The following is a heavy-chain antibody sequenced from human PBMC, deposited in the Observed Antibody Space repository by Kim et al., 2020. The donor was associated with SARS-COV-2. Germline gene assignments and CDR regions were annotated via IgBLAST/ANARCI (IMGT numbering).Heavy chain of an antibody. CDR3: ARVYSYGSGSPQNWFDP. CDR2: IYWSGTT. CDR1: GDSISTSYY. D-gene: IGHD3-10*01. V-gene: IGHV4-39*01. Sequence: SETLSLTCTVSGDSISTSYYWGWIRQPPGKGLEWIGSIYWSGTTYYNPSLKSRVSISVDTSKNQFSLKLTSVTAADTAVYYCARVYSYGSGSPQNWFDPWGQGTLVTVSS. J-gene: IGHJ5*02.